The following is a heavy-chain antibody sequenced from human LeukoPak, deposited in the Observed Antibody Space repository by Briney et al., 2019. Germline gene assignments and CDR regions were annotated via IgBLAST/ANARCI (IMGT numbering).Heavy chain of an antibody. D-gene: IGHD6-19*01. CDR2: VYYSGGT. Sequence: SETLSLTCTVSGGSISNNNYYWGWIRQPPGKGLEWIGSVYYSGGTYYNPSLKSRVTISADTSKNQFSLKVSSVTAADTAVYYCAKRPPGYSDAWYDYWGQGTLVTVSS. CDR3: AKRPPGYSDAWYDY. CDR1: GGSISNNNYY. V-gene: IGHV4-39*01. J-gene: IGHJ4*02.